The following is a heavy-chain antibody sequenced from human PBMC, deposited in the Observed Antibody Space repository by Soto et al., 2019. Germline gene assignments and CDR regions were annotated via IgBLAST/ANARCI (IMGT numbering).Heavy chain of an antibody. CDR1: GFTFSSYG. J-gene: IGHJ6*02. D-gene: IGHD2-2*01. Sequence: QVQLVESGGGVVQPGRSLRLSCAASGFTFSSYGMHWVRQAPGKGLEWVAVIWYDGSNKYYADSVKGRFTISRDNSKNTLYLQMNSLRAEDTAVYYCAVMGGDIVAVPDYYGMDVWGQGTTVTVSS. V-gene: IGHV3-33*01. CDR2: IWYDGSNK. CDR3: AVMGGDIVAVPDYYGMDV.